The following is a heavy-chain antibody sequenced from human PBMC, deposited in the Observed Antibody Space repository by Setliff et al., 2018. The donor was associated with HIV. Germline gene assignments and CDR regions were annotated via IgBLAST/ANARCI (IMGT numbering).Heavy chain of an antibody. CDR2: IYSNGNT. Sequence: SETLSLTCTVSGDSMSRHYWGWIRQPPGKGLEFIGNIYSNGNTKYNPSLKSRVIMSVDMSNHQVSLRLSSVTAADTAVYYCARAGDYYGSGGYLTRGPAALDLWGQGTLVTVSS. CDR3: ARAGDYYGSGGYLTRGPAALDL. CDR1: GDSMSRHY. V-gene: IGHV4-59*08. D-gene: IGHD3-22*01. J-gene: IGHJ3*01.